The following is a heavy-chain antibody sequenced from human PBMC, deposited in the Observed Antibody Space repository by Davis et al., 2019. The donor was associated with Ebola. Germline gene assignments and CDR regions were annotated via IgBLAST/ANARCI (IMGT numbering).Heavy chain of an antibody. J-gene: IGHJ6*02. D-gene: IGHD1-26*01. CDR3: ATPTRSYYYGMDV. CDR1: GYTFASYY. CDR2: INPSGGST. Sequence: ASVKVSCKASGYTFASYYMHWVRQAPGQGLEWMGIINPSGGSTSYAQKFQGRVTMTRDTSTSTVYMELSSLRSEDTAVYYCATPTRSYYYGMDVWGQGTTVTVSS. V-gene: IGHV1-46*01.